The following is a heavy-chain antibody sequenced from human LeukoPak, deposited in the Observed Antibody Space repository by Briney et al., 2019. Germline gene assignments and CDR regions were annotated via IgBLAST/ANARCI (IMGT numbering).Heavy chain of an antibody. Sequence: GASVKVSCKAFGGTFSNYAFSWVRQAPGQGLEWMGAIIPIFGISNYAQQFQGRVTITADKSTTTAYMEVSSLRSEDTAIYYCASSLGYCGGPYCLNRGFFFDSWGQGTLLTVSS. D-gene: IGHD2-15*01. CDR3: ASSLGYCGGPYCLNRGFFFDS. CDR1: GGTFSNYA. V-gene: IGHV1-69*10. CDR2: IIPIFGIS. J-gene: IGHJ4*02.